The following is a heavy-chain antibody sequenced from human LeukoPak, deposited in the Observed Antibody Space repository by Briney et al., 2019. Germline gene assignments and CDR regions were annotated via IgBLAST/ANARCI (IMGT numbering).Heavy chain of an antibody. J-gene: IGHJ6*04. CDR3: ARGEWLRLEPHYYYGLDG. CDR1: GVTFSRYA. V-gene: IGHV1-69*13. CDR2: IIPSFGTA. Sequence: GGSPKASCKASGVTFSRYAISRVRQAPGQGVEGMGGIIPSFGTANYTQKVQGRVKITADESTSTAYMELSTLKTDDTDVDYCARGEWLRLEPHYYYGLDGRGKGTTVTVGS. D-gene: IGHD5-12*01.